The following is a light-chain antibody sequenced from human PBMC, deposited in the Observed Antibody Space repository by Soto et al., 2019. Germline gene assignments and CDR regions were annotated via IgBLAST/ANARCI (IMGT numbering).Light chain of an antibody. CDR2: HAS. V-gene: IGKV1-5*01. J-gene: IGKJ4*01. CDR3: QQLNTYPLT. CDR1: TSISSW. Sequence: DIQMTQAPSTLRESVRDRVTTTCQASTSISSWLAGYQQPPGKENQLLIYHASTLQSGVPSRFSGSGSGTEFTLTSGSLQPEDFATYYCQQLNTYPLTFGGGTKVEIK.